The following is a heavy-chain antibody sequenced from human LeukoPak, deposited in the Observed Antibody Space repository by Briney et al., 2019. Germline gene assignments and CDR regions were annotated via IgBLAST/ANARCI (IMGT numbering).Heavy chain of an antibody. CDR1: GFTFGDHA. V-gene: IGHV3-49*04. CDR3: TRVRSGNDFDN. J-gene: IGHJ4*02. CDR2: IRSKGYGGTT. Sequence: QPGRSLRLSCSASGFTFGDHAMSWVRQAPGKGLEWVGFIRSKGYGGTTEYAASVKGRFTLSRDDSKSSVYLQMSSLKTEGTAVYYCTRVRSGNDFDNWGQGTLVTVSS. D-gene: IGHD3-10*01.